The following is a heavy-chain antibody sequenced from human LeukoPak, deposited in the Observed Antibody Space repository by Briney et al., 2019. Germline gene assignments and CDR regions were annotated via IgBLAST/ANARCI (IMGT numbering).Heavy chain of an antibody. CDR3: ARMSGYCSGGSCYGNNWFDP. CDR2: IIPIFGTA. D-gene: IGHD2-15*01. V-gene: IGHV1-69*06. J-gene: IGHJ5*02. Sequence: SVKVSCKASGGTFSSYAISWVRQAPGQGLEWMGGIIPIFGTANYAQKFQGRVTITADKSTSTAYMELSSLTSDDTAVYYCARMSGYCSGGSCYGNNWFDPWGQGTLVTVSS. CDR1: GGTFSSYA.